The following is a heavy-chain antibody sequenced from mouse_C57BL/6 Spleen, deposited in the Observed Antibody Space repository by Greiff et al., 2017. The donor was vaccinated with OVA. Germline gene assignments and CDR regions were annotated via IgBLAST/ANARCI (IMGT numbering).Heavy chain of an antibody. CDR2: IYPGDGDT. Sequence: QVHVKQTGAELVKPGASVKISCKASGYAFSSYWMNWVKQRPGKGLEWIGQIYPGDGDTNYNGKFKGKATLTADKSSSTAYMQLSSLTSEDSAVYFCARGRLYDGYYDYWGQGTTLTVSS. V-gene: IGHV1-80*01. CDR1: GYAFSSYW. CDR3: ARGRLYDGYYDY. D-gene: IGHD2-3*01. J-gene: IGHJ2*01.